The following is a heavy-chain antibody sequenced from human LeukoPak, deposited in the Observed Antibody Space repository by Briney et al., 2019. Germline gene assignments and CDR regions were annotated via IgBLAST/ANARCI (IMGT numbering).Heavy chain of an antibody. D-gene: IGHD5-24*01. J-gene: IGHJ4*02. V-gene: IGHV3-7*01. CDR2: IKPDGSEK. CDR3: ARRGYTFDY. CDR1: EFIFSNYW. Sequence: GGSLRLSCAASEFIFSNYWMSWVRQAPGKGLEWVANIKPDGSEKNYVDSVRGRFTISRDNAKSSVFLQMNCLRAEDTAVYYCARRGYTFDYWGLGTLVTVSS.